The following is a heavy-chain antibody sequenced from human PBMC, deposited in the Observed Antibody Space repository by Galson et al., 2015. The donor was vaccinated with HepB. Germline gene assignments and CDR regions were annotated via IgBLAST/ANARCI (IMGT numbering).Heavy chain of an antibody. D-gene: IGHD1-26*01. Sequence: SSYGMHWVRQAPGKGLEWVAVIWYDGSNKYYADSVKGRFTISRDNSKNTLYLQMNSLRAEDTAVYYCARGSRELFDYWGQGTLVTVSS. V-gene: IGHV3-33*01. CDR1: SSYG. J-gene: IGHJ4*02. CDR3: ARGSRELFDY. CDR2: IWYDGSNK.